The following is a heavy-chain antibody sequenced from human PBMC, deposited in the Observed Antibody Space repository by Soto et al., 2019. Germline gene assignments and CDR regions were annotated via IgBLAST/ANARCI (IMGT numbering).Heavy chain of an antibody. J-gene: IGHJ6*02. CDR2: ISRSGSDI. D-gene: IGHD2-2*03. Sequence: GGTLRLSCAASGFTFSDYSMNWVRQAPGKGLEWVSYISRSGSDIYYADSVKGRFTISRDNAKNSLFLQMNSLRAEDTAVYYCAIVGYCSSTSCQTRYYYYGMDVWGQGTTVTVSS. CDR1: GFTFSDYS. V-gene: IGHV3-11*01. CDR3: AIVGYCSSTSCQTRYYYYGMDV.